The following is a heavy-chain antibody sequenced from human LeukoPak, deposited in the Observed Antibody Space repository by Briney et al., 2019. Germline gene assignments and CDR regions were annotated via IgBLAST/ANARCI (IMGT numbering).Heavy chain of an antibody. V-gene: IGHV4-4*02. CDR2: IYHSGST. CDR1: GDSISSSDW. J-gene: IGHJ5*02. D-gene: IGHD3-16*01. CDR3: ARDGGAYNWFDP. Sequence: PSGTLSLTCAVSGDSISSSDWWSWVRQPPGKGLEWIGEIYHSGSTNYNPSLKSRVTISVDKSKNQFSLKLSSVTAADTAVYYCARDGGAYNWFDPWGQGTLVTVSS.